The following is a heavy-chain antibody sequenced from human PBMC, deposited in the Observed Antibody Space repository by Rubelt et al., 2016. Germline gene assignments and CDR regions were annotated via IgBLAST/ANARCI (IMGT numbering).Heavy chain of an antibody. V-gene: IGHV1-69*06. CDR2: IIPIFGTA. J-gene: IGHJ6*02. Sequence: GLEWMGGIIPIFGTANYAQKFQGRVTITADKSTSTAYMELSSLRSEDTAVYYCASSQVEGDFGYYYYYGMDVWGQGTTVTVSS. D-gene: IGHD1-26*01. CDR3: ASSQVEGDFGYYYYYGMDV.